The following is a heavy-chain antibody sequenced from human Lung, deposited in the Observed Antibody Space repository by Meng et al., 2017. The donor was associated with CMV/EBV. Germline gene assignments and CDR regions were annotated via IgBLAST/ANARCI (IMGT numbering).Heavy chain of an antibody. CDR1: FTFSSYW. J-gene: IGHJ4*02. Sequence: FTFSSYWMHWVRQAPGKGLVWLSLSSSDETKRSYADSVKGRFTVYRDNAENTLWLQMNSLRVDDTAVYYCARGAWGSAVVDTYVDSWGQGTLVTVSS. CDR3: ARGAWGSAVVDTYVDS. V-gene: IGHV3-74*01. CDR2: SSSDETKR. D-gene: IGHD5-18*01.